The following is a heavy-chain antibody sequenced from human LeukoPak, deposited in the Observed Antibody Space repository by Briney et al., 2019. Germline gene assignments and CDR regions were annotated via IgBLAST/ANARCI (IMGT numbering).Heavy chain of an antibody. Sequence: GASVKVSCKASGGTFISYAISWVRQAPGQGLEWMGGSIPIFGTANYAQKFQGRVTITADESTSTAYMELSSLRSEDTAVYYCARDPRTYCGGDCPGSDAFDIWGQGTMVTVSS. CDR1: GGTFISYA. D-gene: IGHD2-21*01. V-gene: IGHV1-69*01. CDR3: ARDPRTYCGGDCPGSDAFDI. J-gene: IGHJ3*02. CDR2: SIPIFGTA.